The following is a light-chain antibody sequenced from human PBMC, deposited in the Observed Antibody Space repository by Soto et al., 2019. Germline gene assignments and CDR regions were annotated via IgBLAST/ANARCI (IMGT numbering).Light chain of an antibody. V-gene: IGKV3-20*01. CDR2: GAS. CDR3: HQYANSRWT. J-gene: IGKJ1*01. CDR1: RSVSGAY. Sequence: ELVLTQSPGTLPLSPGESATLSCRASRSVSGAYLAWYKQNPGQAPRLLIYGASTRATGIPDRFSGSGSGTGFTLTISGLESEAFAVYYCHQYANSRWTFGQWTRVEI.